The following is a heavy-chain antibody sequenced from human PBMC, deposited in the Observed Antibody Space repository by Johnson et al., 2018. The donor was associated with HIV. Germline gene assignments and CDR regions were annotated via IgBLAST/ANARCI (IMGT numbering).Heavy chain of an antibody. D-gene: IGHD6-13*01. V-gene: IGHV3-7*01. CDR2: IKQDGSEK. CDR3: ARADSSSSPWMGLDI. CDR1: GFTFSSYW. Sequence: VQLVESGGGVVRPGESLRLSCAASGFTFSSYWMSWVRQAPGKGLEWVANIKQDGSEKYYVDSVKGRFTISRDNAQNSLYLQMNSLRAEDTAVYYCARADSSSSPWMGLDIWGQGTMVTVSS. J-gene: IGHJ3*02.